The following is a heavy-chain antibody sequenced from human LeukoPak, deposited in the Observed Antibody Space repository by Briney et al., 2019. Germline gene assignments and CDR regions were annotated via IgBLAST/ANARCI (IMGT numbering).Heavy chain of an antibody. J-gene: IGHJ3*02. CDR2: MYSGGST. Sequence: GGSLRLSCAASGFTVSSNYMTWVRQAPGKGPEWVSVMYSGGSTFYADSVQGRFAISRDSSKNTLYLQMNSLRAEDTAVYYCARKFYYDSSGSDAFDIWGQGTMVTVSS. D-gene: IGHD3-22*01. CDR3: ARKFYYDSSGSDAFDI. CDR1: GFTVSSNY. V-gene: IGHV3-53*01.